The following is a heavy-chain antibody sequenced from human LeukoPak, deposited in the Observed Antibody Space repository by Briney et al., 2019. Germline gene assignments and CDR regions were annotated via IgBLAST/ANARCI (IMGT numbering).Heavy chain of an antibody. D-gene: IGHD3-3*01. CDR2: INHSGST. CDR3: ARVSRYYDFWSGYSGYMDV. Sequence: SETLSLTCTVSGGSISSYYWSWIRQPPGKGLEWIGEINHSGSTNYNPSLKSRVTISVDTSKNQFSLKLSSVTAADTAVYYCARVSRYYDFWSGYSGYMDVWGKGTTVTVSS. CDR1: GGSISSYY. J-gene: IGHJ6*03. V-gene: IGHV4-34*01.